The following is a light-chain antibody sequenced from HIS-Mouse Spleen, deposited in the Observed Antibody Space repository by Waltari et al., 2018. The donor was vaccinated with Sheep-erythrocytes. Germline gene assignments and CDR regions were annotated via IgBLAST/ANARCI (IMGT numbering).Light chain of an antibody. CDR3: CSYAGSSTPWV. CDR2: EGS. J-gene: IGLJ3*02. V-gene: IGLV2-23*01. CDR1: SSAVASYNL. Sequence: QSALTHPASVSGSPGQSLTISCTGTSSAVASYNLVPWYQQHPGKAPKLMIYEGSKRPSGVSNRFSGSKSGNTASLTISGLQAEDEADYYCCSYAGSSTPWVFGGGTKLTVL.